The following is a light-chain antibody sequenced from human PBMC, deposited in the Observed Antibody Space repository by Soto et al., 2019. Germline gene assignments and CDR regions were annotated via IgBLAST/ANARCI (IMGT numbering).Light chain of an antibody. J-gene: IGKJ2*01. CDR3: QQWSSSPRT. Sequence: EIVLTQSPGTLSLSPGERATLSCRASQSLTNSRLAWYQQKPGQAPKVLIYGVSNRATGIPDRFSGSGSGTEFTLNISRLKNKDFAVYYCQQWSSSPRTFGQGTKLEIK. V-gene: IGKV3-20*01. CDR1: QSLTNSR. CDR2: GVS.